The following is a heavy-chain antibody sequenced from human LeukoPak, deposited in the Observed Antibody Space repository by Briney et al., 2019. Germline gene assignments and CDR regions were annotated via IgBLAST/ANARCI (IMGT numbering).Heavy chain of an antibody. Sequence: PGGSLRLSCAASGFPFSSYSMTWVRQAPGKGLEWVANIKPDGTTKFYVDSVKGRFTISRDNAKNSLYLQMNSLRPEDTALYYCAKGRRRVGATTFDYWGQGALVTVSS. D-gene: IGHD1-26*01. CDR3: AKGRRRVGATTFDY. CDR2: IKPDGTTK. J-gene: IGHJ4*02. V-gene: IGHV3-7*03. CDR1: GFPFSSYS.